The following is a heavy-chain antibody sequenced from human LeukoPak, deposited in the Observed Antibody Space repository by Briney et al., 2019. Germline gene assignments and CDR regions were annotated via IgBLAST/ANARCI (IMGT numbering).Heavy chain of an antibody. CDR1: GFTVSINY. Sequence: GGSLRLSCVASGFTVSINYMSWVRQAPGKGLEWVSVIYSGGSTYYADSVKGRFTISRDNSKNTLYLQMNSLRAEDTAVYYCASGSGSYRTPYYYMDVWGTGSTVTVSS. CDR3: ASGSGSYRTPYYYMDV. V-gene: IGHV3-53*01. D-gene: IGHD3-10*01. J-gene: IGHJ6*03. CDR2: IYSGGST.